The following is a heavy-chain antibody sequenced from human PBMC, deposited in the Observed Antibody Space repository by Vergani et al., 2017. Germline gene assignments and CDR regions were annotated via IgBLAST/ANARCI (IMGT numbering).Heavy chain of an antibody. CDR1: GGTFSSYA. CDR2: IIPIFGTA. D-gene: IGHD3-10*01. CDR3: ARAPHYGLGGCDMPVGKYVRSGCMDV. J-gene: IGHJ6*02. Sequence: QVQLVQSGAEVKKPGSSVKVSCKASGGTFSSYAISWVRQAPGQGLEWMGGIIPIFGTANYAQKFQGRVTITADESTSPAYMELSSLRSEDTAVYYCARAPHYGLGGCDMPVGKYVRSGCMDVWGQGTTVTVSS. V-gene: IGHV1-69*12.